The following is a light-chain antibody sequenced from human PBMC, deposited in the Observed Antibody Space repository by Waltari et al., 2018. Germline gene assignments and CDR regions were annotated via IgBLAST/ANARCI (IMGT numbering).Light chain of an antibody. CDR2: QDN. Sequence: SYELTQPPSVSVSPGQTASITCSGEKLGDKYACWYQQKPGQSPVLFIYQDNKRPSGIPGRFSGSNSGNTSTLTISGTQPMDEADYYCQTWDSGTVLFGGGTELTVL. J-gene: IGLJ2*01. V-gene: IGLV3-1*01. CDR1: KLGDKY. CDR3: QTWDSGTVL.